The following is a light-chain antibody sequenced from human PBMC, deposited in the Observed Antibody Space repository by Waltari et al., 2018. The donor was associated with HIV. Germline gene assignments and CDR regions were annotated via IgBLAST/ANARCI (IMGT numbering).Light chain of an antibody. CDR1: SGSIARNY. Sequence: NFILTQTYSVSASPGETVIISCTRSSGSIARNYVHRFQQRPGAAPTTIIYEDNHRSSGIPDRFSGSIDTSSNSASLTISGRKTEDEADYYCQSFNDNNEWVFGGGTKVTVL. CDR2: EDN. CDR3: QSFNDNNEWV. J-gene: IGLJ3*02. V-gene: IGLV6-57*03.